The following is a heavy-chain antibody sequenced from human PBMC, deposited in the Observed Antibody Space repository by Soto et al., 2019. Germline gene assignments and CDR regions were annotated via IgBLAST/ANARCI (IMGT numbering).Heavy chain of an antibody. V-gene: IGHV3-48*02. CDR3: AGGPSGFGGTPYYYGMDV. D-gene: IGHD3-16*01. CDR1: GFTFSSYS. CDR2: ISSSSSTI. Sequence: GGSLRLSCAASGFTFSSYSMNWVRQAPGKGLEWVSYISSSSSTIYYADSVKGRFTISRDNAKNSLYLQMNSLRDEDTAVYYCAGGPSGFGGTPYYYGMDVWGQGTTVTVSS. J-gene: IGHJ6*02.